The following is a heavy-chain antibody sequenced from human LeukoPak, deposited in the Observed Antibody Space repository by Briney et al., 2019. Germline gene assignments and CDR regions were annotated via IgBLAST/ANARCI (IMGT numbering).Heavy chain of an antibody. CDR1: GLAFSSYA. Sequence: GGSLRLSCAASGLAFSSYAMSWVRQAPGKGLEWVSTISVASNIFYADSVKGRFTISRDNSRNTVYLQMTSLRADDTAVYYCADYGVSGVRNNFYWGQGTLVTVSS. D-gene: IGHD3-3*01. J-gene: IGHJ4*02. CDR3: ADYGVSGVRNNFY. CDR2: ISVASNI. V-gene: IGHV3-23*01.